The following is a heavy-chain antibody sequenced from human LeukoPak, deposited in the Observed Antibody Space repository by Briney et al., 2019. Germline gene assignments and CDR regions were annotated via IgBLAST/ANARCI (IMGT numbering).Heavy chain of an antibody. CDR2: IIPILGIA. CDR3: ARDIVGYGDXRSGGY. J-gene: IGHJ4*02. CDR1: GGTFSSYA. Sequence: SVKVSCKASGGTFSSYAISWVRQAPGQGLEWMGRIIPILGIANYAQKFQGRVTITADKSTSTAYMELSSLRSEDTAVYYCARDIVGYGDXRSGGYWGQGTLVTVSS. V-gene: IGHV1-69*04. D-gene: IGHD4-17*01.